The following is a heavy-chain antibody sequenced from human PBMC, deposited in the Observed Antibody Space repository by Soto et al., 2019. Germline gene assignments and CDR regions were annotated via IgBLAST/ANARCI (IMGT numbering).Heavy chain of an antibody. Sequence: QLQLQESGPGLVKPSETLSLTCTVSGGSISSSSYYWGWIRQPPGKGLEWIGSIYSSGSTYYNPSLSSRVIMSLDTSKNQFSLKLRSVTAGDTAVYYCARHTPAISISDHWGQGTLVTVSS. D-gene: IGHD2-15*01. CDR1: GGSISSSSYY. CDR3: ARHTPAISISDH. J-gene: IGHJ4*02. CDR2: IYSSGST. V-gene: IGHV4-39*01.